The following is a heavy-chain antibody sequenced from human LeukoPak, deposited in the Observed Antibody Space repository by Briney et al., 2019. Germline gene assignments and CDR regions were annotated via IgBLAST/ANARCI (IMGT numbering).Heavy chain of an antibody. CDR1: GSTFSSYG. D-gene: IGHD6-13*01. CDR3: AKDGSSGWYMWYYYMDV. V-gene: IGHV3-30*18. Sequence: GGSLRLSCAASGSTFSSYGMHWVRQAPGKGLEWVAVISYDGSNKYYADSVKGRFTISRDNSKNTLYLQMNSLRAEDTAVYYCAKDGSSGWYMWYYYMDVWGKGTTVTVSS. J-gene: IGHJ6*03. CDR2: ISYDGSNK.